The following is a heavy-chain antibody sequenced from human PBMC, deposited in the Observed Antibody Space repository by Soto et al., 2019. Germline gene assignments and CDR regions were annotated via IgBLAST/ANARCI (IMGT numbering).Heavy chain of an antibody. CDR2: INSDGSST. CDR1: GFTFSSHW. CDR3: VRGAPFDY. J-gene: IGHJ4*02. Sequence: EVRLVESGGGLVQPGGSLRLSCAASGFTFSSHWMHWVRQVPGRGLVWVSRINSDGSSTAYADSVKGRFTISRDNAKNTLYLQMDSLRAEDTAVYSCVRGAPFDYWGRGTLVTVSS. V-gene: IGHV3-74*01.